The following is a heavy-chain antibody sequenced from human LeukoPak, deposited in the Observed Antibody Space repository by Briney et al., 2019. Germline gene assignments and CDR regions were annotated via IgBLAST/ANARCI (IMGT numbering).Heavy chain of an antibody. D-gene: IGHD2-2*01. J-gene: IGHJ6*02. CDR2: MNPNSGNT. Sequence: GASVKVSCKASGYTITSYDINWVRQATGQGLEWMGWMNPNSGNTGYAQKFQGRVTMTRNTSISTAYMELSSLRSEDTAVYYCARGFRIYCSSTSCPHSFYYYYGMDVWGQGITVTVSS. CDR3: ARGFRIYCSSTSCPHSFYYYYGMDV. CDR1: GYTITSYD. V-gene: IGHV1-8*01.